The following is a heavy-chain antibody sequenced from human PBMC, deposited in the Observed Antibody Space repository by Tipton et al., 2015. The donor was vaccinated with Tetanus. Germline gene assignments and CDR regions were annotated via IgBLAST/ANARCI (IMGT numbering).Heavy chain of an antibody. CDR2: ISGSGGST. Sequence: SLRLSCAASGFTFSSYAMSWVRQAPGKGLEWVSAISGSGGSTYYADSVKGRFTISRDNSKNTLYLQMNSLRAEDTAVYYCAKGSPYDSSGYSHFDSWGQGTLVTVSS. J-gene: IGHJ4*02. D-gene: IGHD3-22*01. CDR3: AKGSPYDSSGYSHFDS. V-gene: IGHV3-23*01. CDR1: GFTFSSYA.